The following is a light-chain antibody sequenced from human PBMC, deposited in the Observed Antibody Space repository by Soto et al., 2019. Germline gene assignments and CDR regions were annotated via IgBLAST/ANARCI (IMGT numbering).Light chain of an antibody. CDR3: QQYESSRT. Sequence: EIVLTQSPGTLSLTPGERATLSCRASQNVSSTFLAWYQQTPGQAPKVLIYGASTRATGIPDRFSGSGSGTDFTLTISRLEPEDFAMYYCQQYESSRTFGQGTKVEMK. CDR2: GAS. CDR1: QNVSSTF. V-gene: IGKV3-20*01. J-gene: IGKJ1*01.